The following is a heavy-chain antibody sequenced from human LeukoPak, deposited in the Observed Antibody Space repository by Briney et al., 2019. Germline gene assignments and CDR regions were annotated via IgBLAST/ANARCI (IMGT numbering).Heavy chain of an antibody. V-gene: IGHV1-24*01. D-gene: IGHD6-19*01. J-gene: IGHJ3*02. CDR3: ARVGHSSGWYPLAFDI. CDR1: GHTLTEIS. Sequence: ASVKVSCKVSGHTLTEISMHWVRQAPGKGFEWMGGVDPEDGETIYAQKFQGRVTMTEDTSTDTAYMELRSLRSDDTAVYYCARVGHSSGWYPLAFDIWGQGTMVTVSS. CDR2: VDPEDGET.